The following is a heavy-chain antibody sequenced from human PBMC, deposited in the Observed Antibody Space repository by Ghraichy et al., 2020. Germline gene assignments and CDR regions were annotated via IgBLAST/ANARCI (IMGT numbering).Heavy chain of an antibody. CDR2: ISVYNGNT. V-gene: IGHV1-18*01. CDR1: GYTFTSYS. Sequence: ASVKVSCKASGYTFTSYSISWVRQAPGQGLEWLGWISVYNGNTNYAQKLQGRVTMTTDTSTSTAYMELRSLRCDDTAVYYCARFGVVVAARYYFDYWGQGTLVTVSS. J-gene: IGHJ4*02. CDR3: ARFGVVVAARYYFDY. D-gene: IGHD2-15*01.